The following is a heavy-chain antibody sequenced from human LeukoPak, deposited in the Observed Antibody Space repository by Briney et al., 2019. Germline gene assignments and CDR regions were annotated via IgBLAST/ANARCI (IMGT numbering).Heavy chain of an antibody. CDR1: GFTVSSNY. J-gene: IGHJ5*02. D-gene: IGHD6-19*01. CDR2: IYSGGST. V-gene: IGHV3-53*01. CDR3: ARGSGWYDNWFDP. Sequence: GGSLRLSCAASGFTVSSNYMSWVRQAPGKGLEWVSVIYSGGSTYYADSVKGRFTISRDNSKNTLYLQMNSLRAEDTAVYYCARGSGWYDNWFDPWGQGTLVTVSS.